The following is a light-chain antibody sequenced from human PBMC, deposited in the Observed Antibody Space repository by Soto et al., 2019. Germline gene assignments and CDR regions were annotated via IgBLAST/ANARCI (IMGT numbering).Light chain of an antibody. CDR1: QSVTSSH. J-gene: IGKJ3*01. CDR3: QQYGSAPFT. CDR2: DAS. Sequence: SVLTQSPATLYLSPGERATISCRASQSVTSSHLAWYRQKPGQTPRLLIYDASSRATGIPDRISGSGSGTDFTLTISRLEPEDFAVYYCQQYGSAPFTFGPGTKVDIK. V-gene: IGKV3-20*01.